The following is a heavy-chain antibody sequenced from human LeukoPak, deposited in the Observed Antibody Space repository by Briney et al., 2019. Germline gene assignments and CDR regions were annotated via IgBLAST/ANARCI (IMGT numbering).Heavy chain of an antibody. CDR1: GFTFSNYW. Sequence: GGSLRLSCVASGFTFSNYWMNWVRQAPGKGLEWVAIIKQDGSEKYYVDSVKGRFTISRDNAKNSLYLQMNSLRVEDMAVYYCARAPREWLLGYHFEYWGQGTLVTVSS. J-gene: IGHJ4*02. CDR3: ARAPREWLLGYHFEY. CDR2: IKQDGSEK. V-gene: IGHV3-7*01. D-gene: IGHD3-3*01.